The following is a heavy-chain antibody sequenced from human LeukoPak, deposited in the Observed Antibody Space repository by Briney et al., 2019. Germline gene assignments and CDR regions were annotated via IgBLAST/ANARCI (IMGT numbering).Heavy chain of an antibody. CDR2: ISYDGRNK. V-gene: IGHV3-30*04. Sequence: PGRSLRLSCAASEFTFSSYAMHWVGQAPDKGLEWVALISYDGRNKDYADSVKGRFTISRDNPKNSLYLQMNSLRGEDTAVYYCARGMDYDILAGPPDYWGQGTLVTVSS. CDR1: EFTFSSYA. CDR3: ARGMDYDILAGPPDY. J-gene: IGHJ4*02. D-gene: IGHD3-9*01.